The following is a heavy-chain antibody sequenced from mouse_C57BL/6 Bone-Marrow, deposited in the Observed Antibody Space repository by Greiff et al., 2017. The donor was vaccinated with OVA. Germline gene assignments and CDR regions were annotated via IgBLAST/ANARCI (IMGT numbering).Heavy chain of an antibody. J-gene: IGHJ2*01. Sequence: VQLKESGPGMVKPSQSLSLTCTVTGYSITSDYWNWIRKFPGNKLEYMGYISYSGSTYYNPSLKSRISITRDTSKNQYYLQLNSVTTEDTATYYCARYRDWGRFDYWGQGTTLTVSS. V-gene: IGHV3-8*01. CDR3: ARYRDWGRFDY. D-gene: IGHD4-1*01. CDR2: ISYSGST. CDR1: GYSITSDY.